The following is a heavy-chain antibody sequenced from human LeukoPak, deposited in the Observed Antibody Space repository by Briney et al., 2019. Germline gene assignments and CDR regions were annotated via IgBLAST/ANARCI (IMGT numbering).Heavy chain of an antibody. V-gene: IGHV3-21*01. CDR2: ISSSSSYI. J-gene: IGHJ2*01. CDR3: ARAPSIDGLQYLDL. D-gene: IGHD5-24*01. CDR1: GFTFSSYS. Sequence: GGSLRLSCAASGFTFSSYSMNWVRQAPGKGLEWVSSISSSSSYIYYADSVKGRFTISRDNAKNSLYLQMNSLRAEDTAVYYCARAPSIDGLQYLDLWGRGTLVTVSS.